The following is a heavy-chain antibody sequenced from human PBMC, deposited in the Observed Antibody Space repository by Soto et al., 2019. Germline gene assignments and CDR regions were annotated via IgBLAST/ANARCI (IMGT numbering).Heavy chain of an antibody. CDR2: ISANGQGI. CDR1: GFTFSTYA. D-gene: IGHD1-26*01. CDR3: AKDGMSGSYYFDY. Sequence: GGSLRLSCAASGFTFSTYALSWVRQAPGKGLEWVSAISANGQGIYYADSVRGRFTISRDNSKNTIFLHMDSLRAEDTAVYYCAKDGMSGSYYFDYWGQGTLVTVSS. J-gene: IGHJ4*02. V-gene: IGHV3-23*01.